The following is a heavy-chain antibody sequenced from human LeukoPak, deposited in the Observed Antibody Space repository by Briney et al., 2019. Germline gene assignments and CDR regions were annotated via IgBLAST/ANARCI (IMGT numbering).Heavy chain of an antibody. Sequence: TLSLICTVSGGSISSGDYYWSWIRQHPGKGLEWIDHIYYSGSTYYDPSLKSRVTISVDPSKNQFSLRLTSVTAADTAVYYCAREGAVAGRNSAFNIWGQGTMVTVSS. D-gene: IGHD6-19*01. CDR3: AREGAVAGRNSAFNI. CDR1: GGSISSGDYY. CDR2: IYYSGST. V-gene: IGHV4-31*03. J-gene: IGHJ3*02.